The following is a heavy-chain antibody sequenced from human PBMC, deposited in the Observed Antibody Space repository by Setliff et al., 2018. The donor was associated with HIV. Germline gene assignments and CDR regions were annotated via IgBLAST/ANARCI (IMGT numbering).Heavy chain of an antibody. J-gene: IGHJ4*02. V-gene: IGHV3-49*04. D-gene: IGHD3-3*01. CDR1: GFTFSTYG. CDR2: IKSRAYGGTE. CDR3: TRDPKYYDFWSGYPHPFDY. Sequence: GGSLRLSCVVSGFTFSTYGIHWVRQAPGKGLEWVSLIKSRAYGGTEHYAASVKGRFTISRDDSKSIAYLQMNSLKTEDTALYYCTRDPKYYDFWSGYPHPFDYWGQGTLVTVSS.